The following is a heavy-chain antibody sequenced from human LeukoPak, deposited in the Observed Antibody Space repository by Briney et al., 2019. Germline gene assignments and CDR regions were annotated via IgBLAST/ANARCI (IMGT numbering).Heavy chain of an antibody. Sequence: PGGSLRLSCAASGFAFSSYAMTWVRQAPGKGLEWVSDISSSGGSTYYADSVKGRFTISRDNSKNTLYLQMNSLRAEDTAVYYCAKPPFGSSSWYYFDYWGQGTLVTVSS. CDR1: GFAFSSYA. V-gene: IGHV3-23*01. J-gene: IGHJ4*02. CDR3: AKPPFGSSSWYYFDY. D-gene: IGHD6-13*01. CDR2: ISSSGGST.